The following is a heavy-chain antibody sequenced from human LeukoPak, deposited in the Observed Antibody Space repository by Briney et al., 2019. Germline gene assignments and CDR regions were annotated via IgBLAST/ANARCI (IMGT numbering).Heavy chain of an antibody. CDR1: GGTFSSYA. CDR3: ARDGDGYTNGNFDY. CDR2: ISTYNGDT. J-gene: IGHJ4*02. V-gene: IGHV1-18*01. D-gene: IGHD5-24*01. Sequence: ASVKVSCKASGGTFSSYAISWVRQAPGQGLEWMGWISTYNGDTKYAQKLQGRVIMTTDTSTSTAYMELTYLRSDDTAVYYCARDGDGYTNGNFDYWGQGTLVTVSS.